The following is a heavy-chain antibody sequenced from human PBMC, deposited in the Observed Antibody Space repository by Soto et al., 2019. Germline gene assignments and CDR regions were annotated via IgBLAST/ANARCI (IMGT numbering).Heavy chain of an antibody. V-gene: IGHV4-59*05. CDR1: GGSISSYY. CDR2: MHYGGSS. CDR3: ARTRAVWFDP. Sequence: SETLSLTCSVSGGSISSYYCSWFRQPPGKGLEWIGRMHYGGSSDYNPSLKSRVTISVDTSKNQFSLKLSSVTAADTAVYYCARTRAVWFDPWGQGTLVTVSS. D-gene: IGHD1-1*01. J-gene: IGHJ5*02.